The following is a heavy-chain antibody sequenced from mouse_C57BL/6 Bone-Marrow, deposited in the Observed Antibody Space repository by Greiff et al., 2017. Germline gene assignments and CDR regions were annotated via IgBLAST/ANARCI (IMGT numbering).Heavy chain of an antibody. CDR1: GYTFISYW. Sequence: QVQLQQPGAELVMPGASVKLSCKASGYTFISYWMHWVKQRPGQGLEWIGEIDPSDSYTNYNQKFKGKSTLTVDKSSSTAYMQLSSLTSEDSAVYYCATEFYYYGSSYWYFDVWGTGTTVTVSS. CDR3: ATEFYYYGSSYWYFDV. V-gene: IGHV1-69*01. D-gene: IGHD1-1*01. J-gene: IGHJ1*03. CDR2: IDPSDSYT.